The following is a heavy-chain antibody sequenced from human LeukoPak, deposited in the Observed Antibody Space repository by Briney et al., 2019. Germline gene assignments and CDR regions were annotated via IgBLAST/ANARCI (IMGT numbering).Heavy chain of an antibody. CDR3: AREPYYDSSGYCLDY. J-gene: IGHJ4*02. Sequence: GGSLRLSCAASGFTFSSHSMNWVRQAPGKGLEWVSYISSSGSTIYYADSVKGRFTISRDNAKNSLYLQMNSLRAEDTAVYYCAREPYYDSSGYCLDYWGQGTLVTVSS. D-gene: IGHD3-22*01. CDR2: ISSSGSTI. V-gene: IGHV3-48*04. CDR1: GFTFSSHS.